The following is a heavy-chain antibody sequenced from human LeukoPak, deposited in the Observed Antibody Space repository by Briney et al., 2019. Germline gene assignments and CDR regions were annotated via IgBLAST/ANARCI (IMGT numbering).Heavy chain of an antibody. J-gene: IGHJ4*02. CDR1: GGTFSSYA. Sequence: ASVKVSCKASGGTFSSYAISWVRQAPGQGLEWMGWINPNSGGTNYAQKFQGRVTMTRDTSISTAYMELSRLRSDDTAVYYCARGQRRPMGGTEAYWGQGTLVTVSS. V-gene: IGHV1-2*02. D-gene: IGHD3-16*01. CDR2: INPNSGGT. CDR3: ARGQRRPMGGTEAY.